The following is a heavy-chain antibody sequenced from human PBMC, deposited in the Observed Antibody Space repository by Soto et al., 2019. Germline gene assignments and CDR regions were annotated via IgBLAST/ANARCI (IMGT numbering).Heavy chain of an antibody. J-gene: IGHJ4*02. V-gene: IGHV3-23*01. D-gene: IGHD3-16*01. Sequence: EVQLLESGGGLVQRGGSLRLSCAASGFTFSSYAMSWVRQAPGKGLAWVSGISVSGGSTYYVDSVKGRFTISRDNSKNTLYLQMNSLRAEDTAVYYCASNTRYDPPDYWGQGTLVTVSS. CDR3: ASNTRYDPPDY. CDR1: GFTFSSYA. CDR2: ISVSGGST.